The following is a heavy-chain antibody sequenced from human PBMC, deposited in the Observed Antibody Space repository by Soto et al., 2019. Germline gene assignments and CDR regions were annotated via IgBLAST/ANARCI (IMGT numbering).Heavy chain of an antibody. CDR1: GGSVSNSNYY. CDR2: VYYRGRS. D-gene: IGHD2-8*01. V-gene: IGHV4-39*01. J-gene: IGHJ4*02. CDR3: VSQRTSVLTQAYFDY. Sequence: LSLTCTVSGGSVSNSNYYWGWIRQSPGKGLEWIGSVYYRGRSYSKSSVKSRVTISVDTSKNQFSLNLNSVTASDTAVYFCVSQRTSVLTQAYFDYWGPGALVTVSS.